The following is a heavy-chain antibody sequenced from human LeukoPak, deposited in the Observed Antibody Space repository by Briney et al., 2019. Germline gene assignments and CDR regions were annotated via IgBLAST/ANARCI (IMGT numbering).Heavy chain of an antibody. Sequence: GGSLRLSCAASGFTFSSYGMHWVRQAPGKGLEWVAVIWYDGSNKYYADSVKGRFTISRDNSKNTLYLQMNSLGVDDTALYYCAKGWNSLSFYITHWGQGILVTVSS. D-gene: IGHD3-10*01. V-gene: IGHV3-33*06. J-gene: IGHJ4*02. CDR1: GFTFSSYG. CDR2: IWYDGSNK. CDR3: AKGWNSLSFYITH.